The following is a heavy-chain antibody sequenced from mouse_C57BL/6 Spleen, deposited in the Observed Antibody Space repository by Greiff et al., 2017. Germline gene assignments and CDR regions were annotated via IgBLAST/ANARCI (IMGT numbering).Heavy chain of an antibody. D-gene: IGHD1-1*01. CDR1: GYSITSGYY. Sequence: VQLKESGPGLVKPSQSLSLTCSVTGYSITSGYYWNWIRQFPGNKLEWMGYISYDGSNNYNPSLKNRISITRDTSKNQFFLKLNSVTTEDTATYYCAREGGITTVVAGHYWGQGTTLTVSS. CDR3: AREGGITTVVAGHY. V-gene: IGHV3-6*01. CDR2: ISYDGSN. J-gene: IGHJ2*01.